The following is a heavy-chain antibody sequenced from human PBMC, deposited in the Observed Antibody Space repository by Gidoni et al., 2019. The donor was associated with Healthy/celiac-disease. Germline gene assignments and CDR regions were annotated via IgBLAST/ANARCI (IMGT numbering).Heavy chain of an antibody. CDR1: GFTVSSNY. J-gene: IGHJ4*02. D-gene: IGHD6-13*01. CDR2: IYSGGST. Sequence: EVQLVDSGGGLIHPGGSLRLSCAASGFTVSSNYMSGVSLAPGKGLEWVSVIYSGGSTYYACSVKGRFTISRDNSKNTLYLQMNSLRAEDTAVYYCARGITAAAGLLGWGQGTLVTVSS. V-gene: IGHV3-53*01. CDR3: ARGITAAAGLLG.